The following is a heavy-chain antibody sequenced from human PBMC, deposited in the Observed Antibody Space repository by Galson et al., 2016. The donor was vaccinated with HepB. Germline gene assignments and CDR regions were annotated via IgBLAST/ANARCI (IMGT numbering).Heavy chain of an antibody. CDR2: IIPILPSP. Sequence: SVKVSCKASGGSITHYAFSWVRQAPRQGLEWMATIIPILPSPPYAHRLEDRVSITADESTSTVHMELRSLTVDDTAVYYCARGGYCSYGRCLPNGFDPWGQGTLVAVSS. D-gene: IGHD2-15*01. J-gene: IGHJ5*02. CDR1: GGSITHYA. V-gene: IGHV1-69*13. CDR3: ARGGYCSYGRCLPNGFDP.